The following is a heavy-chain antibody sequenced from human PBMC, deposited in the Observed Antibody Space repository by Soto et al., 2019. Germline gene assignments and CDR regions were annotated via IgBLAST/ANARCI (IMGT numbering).Heavy chain of an antibody. J-gene: IGHJ3*01. V-gene: IGHV3-23*01. CDR2: VGGSDGDSNGVA. CDR3: VKRGRNWGVFEL. D-gene: IGHD3-16*01. CDR1: GFMLDNYA. Sequence: QLLESGGDLVQPGKSLRLSCAASGFMLDNYAMSWIRQAPGKGPEWVSTVGGSDGDSNGVAWYEDSVRGRFIISSERSANILYLQMVNLGVEDTAGYYCVKRGRNWGVFELWGQGTKVVVSS.